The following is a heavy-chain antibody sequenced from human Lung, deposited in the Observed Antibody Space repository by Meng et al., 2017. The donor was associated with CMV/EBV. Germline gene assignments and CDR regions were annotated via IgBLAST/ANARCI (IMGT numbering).Heavy chain of an antibody. CDR2: VSGCDGET. D-gene: IGHD1-26*01. CDR3: VRDWECIARSDFFDI. Sequence: SXXVSXKASGYTFSSYGISWVRQAPGQGLEWMGWVSGCDGETNYAQEIEGRVTMTTDTSTSTVYMELRSLRSDDTAVYYCVRDWECIARSDFFDIWGQGXTVTVSS. V-gene: IGHV1-18*01. J-gene: IGHJ3*02. CDR1: GYTFSSYG.